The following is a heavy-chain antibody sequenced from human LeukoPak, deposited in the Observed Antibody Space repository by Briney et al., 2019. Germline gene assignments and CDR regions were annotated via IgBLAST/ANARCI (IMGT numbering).Heavy chain of an antibody. D-gene: IGHD1-1*01. CDR1: GYRFKEYG. J-gene: IGHJ4*02. CDR3: ARVTAGIKWKSYDY. Sequence: ASVRASCKASGYRFKEYGFSWVRQAPGQGLEWMGWVSTYHGHTNYAQNLQGRVTMTTDISTTTAYLELRNLKSDDTAVYYCARVTAGIKWKSYDYWGQGTPVIVSS. CDR2: VSTYHGHT. V-gene: IGHV1-18*01.